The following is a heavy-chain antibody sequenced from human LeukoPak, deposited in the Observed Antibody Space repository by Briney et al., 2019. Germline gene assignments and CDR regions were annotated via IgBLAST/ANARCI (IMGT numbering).Heavy chain of an antibody. CDR3: ATNRVGTYDRPFDI. Sequence: SETLSLTCIVSGGSINSHYWSWIRQPPGNGLERIGDIHYTGTTKYNPSVKSRVTISIDTSKNQFSLELSSVTATDTAVYFCATNRVGTYDRPFDIWGQGTMVTVSS. CDR1: GGSINSHY. J-gene: IGHJ3*02. V-gene: IGHV4-59*08. D-gene: IGHD1-26*01. CDR2: IHYTGTT.